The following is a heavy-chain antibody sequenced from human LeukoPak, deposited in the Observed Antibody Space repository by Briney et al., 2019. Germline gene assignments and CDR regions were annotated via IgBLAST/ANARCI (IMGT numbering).Heavy chain of an antibody. CDR2: IYWNDDK. D-gene: IGHD4-11*01. CDR3: AHYYSNYRGGPWQPFDY. V-gene: IGHV2-5*01. J-gene: IGHJ4*02. CDR1: GFSLSTSGVG. Sequence: SGPTLVKPTQTLTLTCTFSGFSLSTSGVGVGWIRQPPGKALEWLALIYWNDDKRYSPSLKSRLTITKDTSKNQVVLTMTNMDPVDTATYYCAHYYSNYRGGPWQPFDYWGQGTLVTVSS.